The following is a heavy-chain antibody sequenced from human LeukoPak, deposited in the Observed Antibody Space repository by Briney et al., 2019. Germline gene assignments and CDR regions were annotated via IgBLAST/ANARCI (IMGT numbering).Heavy chain of an antibody. Sequence: ASVKVSCKASGYTFTGYYMHWVRQAPGQGLEWMGWINPNSGGTNYAQKFQGRVTMTRDTSISTAYMELSRLRSDDTAVYYCAREQYSSSSMGLVAATPADYWGQGILVTVSS. CDR1: GYTFTGYY. CDR3: AREQYSSSSMGLVAATPADY. D-gene: IGHD6-6*01. CDR2: INPNSGGT. V-gene: IGHV1-2*02. J-gene: IGHJ4*02.